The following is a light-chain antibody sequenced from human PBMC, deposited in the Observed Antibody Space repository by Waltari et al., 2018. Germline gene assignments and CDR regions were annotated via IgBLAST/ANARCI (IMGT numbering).Light chain of an antibody. V-gene: IGLV2-23*01. CDR1: SSDVGSYNL. J-gene: IGLJ3*02. CDR3: CSYAGSRV. CDR2: EGS. Sequence: QSALTQPASVSGSPGQSITISCTGTSSDVGSYNLVSWYQQHPGKAPKLRIYEGSKRPSGVSNRFSGSKSSNTASLTISGLQAEDEADYYCCSYAGSRVFGGGTKLTVL.